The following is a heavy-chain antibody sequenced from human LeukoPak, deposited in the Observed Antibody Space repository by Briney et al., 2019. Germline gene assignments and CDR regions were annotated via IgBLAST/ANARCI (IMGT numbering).Heavy chain of an antibody. CDR2: IYYSGST. V-gene: IGHV4-59*08. CDR3: AHQTEGWFDP. J-gene: IGHJ5*02. CDR1: GDSISTYY. Sequence: PSETLSLTCTVSGDSISTYYWSWIRQPPGKGLEWIGYIYYSGSTNYNPSLESRVTISVDTSKNQFSLKLSSVTAADTAVYYCAHQTEGWFDPWGQGTLVIVSS. D-gene: IGHD2-2*01.